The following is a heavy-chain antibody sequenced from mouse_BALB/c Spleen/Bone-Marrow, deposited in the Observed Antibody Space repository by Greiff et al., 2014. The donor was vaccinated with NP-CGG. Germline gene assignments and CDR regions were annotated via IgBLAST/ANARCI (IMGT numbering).Heavy chain of an antibody. V-gene: IGHV1-67*01. CDR2: ISTCSGNT. CDR3: ARGRSLYYYAMDY. Sequence: QVQLQQSGPELVRPGVSVKISCKGSGYTFTDYAMQWVKQSHAKSLEWIGVISTCSGNTNYNQKFKGKATMTVDKSSSTAYMEFARLTSEDSAIYYFARGRSLYYYAMDYWGQGTSVTVFS. CDR1: GYTFTDYA. D-gene: IGHD6-5*01. J-gene: IGHJ4*01.